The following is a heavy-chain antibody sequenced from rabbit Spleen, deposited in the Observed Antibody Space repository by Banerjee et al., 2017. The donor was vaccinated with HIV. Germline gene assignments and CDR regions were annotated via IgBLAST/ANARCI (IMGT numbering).Heavy chain of an antibody. J-gene: IGHJ6*01. CDR3: ARDAGTSFSTYGMDL. D-gene: IGHD8-1*01. V-gene: IGHV1S40*01. CDR1: GFSFSSSYY. Sequence: QQLVESGGGLVKPGASLTLTCTASGFSFSSSYYMCWVRQAPGKGLEWIGCVGVGTSGFTYFASWAKGRFAISKTSSTTVTLQMTSLTDADTATYFCARDAGTSFSTYGMDLWGQGTLVTVS. CDR2: VGVGTSGFT.